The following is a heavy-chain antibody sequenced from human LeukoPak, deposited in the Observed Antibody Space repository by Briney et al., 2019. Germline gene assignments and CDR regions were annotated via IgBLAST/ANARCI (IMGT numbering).Heavy chain of an antibody. CDR1: GGTFSSYA. CDR2: IIPIFGTA. Sequence: GASVKVSCKASGGTFSSYAISWVRQAPGQGLEWMGGIIPIFGTANYAQKFQGRVTITADKSTSTAYMELSSLRSEDTAVYYCARDFEAYSYGYLGYWGQGTLVTVSS. CDR3: ARDFEAYSYGYLGY. V-gene: IGHV1-69*06. D-gene: IGHD5-18*01. J-gene: IGHJ4*02.